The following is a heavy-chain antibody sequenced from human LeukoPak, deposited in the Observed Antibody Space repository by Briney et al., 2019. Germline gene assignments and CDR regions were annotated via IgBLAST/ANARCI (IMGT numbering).Heavy chain of an antibody. D-gene: IGHD3-22*01. CDR2: ISSSGSTI. V-gene: IGHV3-21*04. CDR3: AKDKGAYYDSSGYLADAFDI. Sequence: GGSLRLSCAASGFTLSSYSMNWVRQAPGKGLEWVSSISSSGSTIYYADSVKGRFTISRDNAKNSLYLQMNSLRAEDMALYYCAKDKGAYYDSSGYLADAFDIWGQGTMVTVSS. J-gene: IGHJ3*02. CDR1: GFTLSSYS.